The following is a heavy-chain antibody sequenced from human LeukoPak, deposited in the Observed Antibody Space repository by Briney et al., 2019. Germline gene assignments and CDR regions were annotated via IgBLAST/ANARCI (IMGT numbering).Heavy chain of an antibody. V-gene: IGHV4-59*08. CDR1: GGSISSYY. D-gene: IGHD5-24*01. CDR2: IYYSGST. J-gene: IGHJ4*02. CDR3: ARHADGYNVDY. Sequence: SETLSLTCTVSGGSISSYYWSWIRQPPGKGLEWIGYIYYSGSTNYNPSPKSRVTISVDTSKNQFSLKLSSVAAADTAVYYCARHADGYNVDYWGQGTLVTVSS.